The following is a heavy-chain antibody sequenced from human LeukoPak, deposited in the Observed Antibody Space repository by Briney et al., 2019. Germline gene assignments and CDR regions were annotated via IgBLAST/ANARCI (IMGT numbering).Heavy chain of an antibody. V-gene: IGHV3-15*01. CDR1: GFTFSKAW. J-gene: IGHJ4*02. CDR2: IKSKTDGETT. CDR3: TTVRGYYDSSGYYRGRRDY. D-gene: IGHD3-22*01. Sequence: GGSLRPSCAASGFTFSKAWMSWVRQAPGKGLEWVGRIKSKTDGETTDYAAPVKGRFTISRDDSKNTVYLQMNSLKTEDTAVYYCTTVRGYYDSSGYYRGRRDYWGQGTLVTVSS.